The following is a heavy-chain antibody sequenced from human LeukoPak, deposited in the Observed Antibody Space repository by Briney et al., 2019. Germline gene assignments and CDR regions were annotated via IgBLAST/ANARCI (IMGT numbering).Heavy chain of an antibody. CDR3: ARAKAPRRPATGNWFDP. J-gene: IGHJ5*02. CDR2: INHSGST. D-gene: IGHD1-26*01. Sequence: SETLSLTCAVYGGSFSGYYWSWIRQPPGKGLEWIGEINHSGSTNYNPSLKSRVTISVDTSKNQFSLKLSSVIAADTAVYYCARAKAPRRPATGNWFDPWGQGTLVTVSS. CDR1: GGSFSGYY. V-gene: IGHV4-34*01.